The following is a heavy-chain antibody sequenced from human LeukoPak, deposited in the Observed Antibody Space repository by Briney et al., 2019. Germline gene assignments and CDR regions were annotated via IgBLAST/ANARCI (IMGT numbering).Heavy chain of an antibody. V-gene: IGHV1-8*01. J-gene: IGHJ5*02. CDR1: GYTFTSYD. Sequence: ASVKVSCKASGYTFTSYDINWVRQATGQGLEWMGWMNPNSGNTGYAQKFQGRVTMTRNTSISTAYMELSSLRSEDTAVYYCARGIGPAPLLWLGGLLPNWFDPWGQGTLVTVSS. CDR2: MNPNSGNT. D-gene: IGHD3-10*01. CDR3: ARGIGPAPLLWLGGLLPNWFDP.